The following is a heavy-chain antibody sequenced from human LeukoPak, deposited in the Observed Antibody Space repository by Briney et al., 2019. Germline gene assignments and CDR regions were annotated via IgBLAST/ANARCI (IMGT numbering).Heavy chain of an antibody. D-gene: IGHD1-1*01. V-gene: IGHV3-23*01. CDR2: ASYYVGKQ. CDR1: GFTFSDYA. CDR3: AKAGIGADGAGFLCEY. J-gene: IGHJ4*02. Sequence: GGSLRLSCAASGFTFSDYAMSWVRQAPGKGLEWVSTASYYVGKQYHADSVRGRFTGSRDNSRNTVSLQMSSLRVEDTGIYYCAKAGIGADGAGFLCEYWGQGTLVTVSS.